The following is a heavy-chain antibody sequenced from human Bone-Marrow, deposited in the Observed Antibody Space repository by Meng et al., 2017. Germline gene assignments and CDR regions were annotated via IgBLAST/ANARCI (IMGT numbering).Heavy chain of an antibody. V-gene: IGHV3-48*04. J-gene: IGHJ6*02. CDR2: ISSSGTTI. CDR3: ARENYYYYFYGMDV. Sequence: GESLKISCAASGFTFSSYSMNWVRQAPGKGLEWVSYISSSGTTIYYADSVKGRFTISRDNAKNSLNLQMNSLRAEDTAVYYCARENYYYYFYGMDVWGQGTTVTVSS. CDR1: GFTFSSYS.